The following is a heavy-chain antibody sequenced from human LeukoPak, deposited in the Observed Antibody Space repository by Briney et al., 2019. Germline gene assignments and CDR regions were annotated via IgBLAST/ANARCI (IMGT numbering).Heavy chain of an antibody. CDR2: IYHSGST. Sequence: SETLSLTCTVSGGSISSYYWSWIRQPPGKGLEWIGYIYHSGSTYYNPSHKSRVTISVDKSKNQFSLKLSSVTAADTAVYYCARDVEGSGLDYWGQGTLVTVSS. CDR3: ARDVEGSGLDY. J-gene: IGHJ4*02. D-gene: IGHD6-19*01. V-gene: IGHV4-59*12. CDR1: GGSISSYY.